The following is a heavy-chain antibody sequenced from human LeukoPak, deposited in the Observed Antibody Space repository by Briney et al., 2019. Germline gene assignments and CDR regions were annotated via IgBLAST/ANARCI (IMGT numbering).Heavy chain of an antibody. CDR3: AIPAFHLVYCSGGSCYDWFDP. CDR1: GFTFSSYG. J-gene: IGHJ5*02. D-gene: IGHD2-15*01. Sequence: QAGGSLRLSCAASGFTFSSYGMHWVRQAPGKGLEWVAVISYDGSNKYYADSVKGRFTISRDNSKNTLYLQMNSLRAEDTAVYYCAIPAFHLVYCSGGSCYDWFDPWGQGTLVTVSS. CDR2: ISYDGSNK. V-gene: IGHV3-30*03.